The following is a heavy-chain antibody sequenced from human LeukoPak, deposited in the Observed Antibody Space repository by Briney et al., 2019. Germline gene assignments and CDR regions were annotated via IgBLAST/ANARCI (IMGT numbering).Heavy chain of an antibody. J-gene: IGHJ5*02. D-gene: IGHD3-3*01. CDR1: GGSFSGYY. CDR3: ARGARVLYYDFWSGYYSNWFDP. CDR2: INHSGTT. Sequence: PSETLSLTCAVYGGSFSGYYWSWIRQPPGKGLEWIGEINHSGTTNYNPSLKSRVTISVDTSKNQFSLKLSSVTAADTAVYYCARGARVLYYDFWSGYYSNWFDPWGQGTLVTVSS. V-gene: IGHV4-34*01.